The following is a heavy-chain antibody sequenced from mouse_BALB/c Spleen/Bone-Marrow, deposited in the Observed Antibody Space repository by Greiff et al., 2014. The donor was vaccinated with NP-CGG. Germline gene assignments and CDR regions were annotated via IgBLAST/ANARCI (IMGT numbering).Heavy chain of an antibody. CDR3: ARPYYRYLYFDY. Sequence: EVQRVESGGGLVQPGGSLKLSCAASGFYFSRYWMNWVRQAPGKGLEWIGEINPDSSAINYTPSLKDNFIISRDNAKNTLYLQMSKVRSDDTALYYCARPYYRYLYFDYWGQGTTLTVSS. CDR1: GFYFSRYW. J-gene: IGHJ2*01. D-gene: IGHD2-14*01. V-gene: IGHV4-1*02. CDR2: INPDSSAI.